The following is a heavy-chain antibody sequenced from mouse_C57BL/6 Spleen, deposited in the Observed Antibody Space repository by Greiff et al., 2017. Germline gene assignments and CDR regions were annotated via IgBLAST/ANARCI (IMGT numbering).Heavy chain of an antibody. V-gene: IGHV1-26*01. CDR3: ARLNYYGSPFDY. CDR2: INPNNGGT. Sequence: EVQLQQSGPELVKPGASVKISCKASGYTFTDYYMNWVKQSHGKSLEWIGDINPNNGGTSYNQKFKGKATLTVDKSSSTAYMELRSLTSEDSAVYYCARLNYYGSPFDYWGQGTTLTVSS. D-gene: IGHD1-1*01. CDR1: GYTFTDYY. J-gene: IGHJ2*01.